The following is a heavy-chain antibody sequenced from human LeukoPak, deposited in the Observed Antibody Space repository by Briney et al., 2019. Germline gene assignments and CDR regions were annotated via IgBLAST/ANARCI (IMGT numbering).Heavy chain of an antibody. Sequence: PGGSLRLSCAASGFTFSSYWMSWVRQAPGKGLEWVANIKQDGSEKYYEDSVKGRFTISRDNAKNSLYLQMNSLRAEDTAVYYCAKGMEGGNWEKFDYWGQGTLVTVSS. D-gene: IGHD4-23*01. CDR2: IKQDGSEK. CDR1: GFTFSSYW. CDR3: AKGMEGGNWEKFDY. V-gene: IGHV3-7*01. J-gene: IGHJ4*02.